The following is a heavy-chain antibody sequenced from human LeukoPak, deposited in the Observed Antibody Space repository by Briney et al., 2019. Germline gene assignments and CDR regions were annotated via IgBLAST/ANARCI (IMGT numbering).Heavy chain of an antibody. CDR3: ARDRELGV. V-gene: IGHV4-59*01. J-gene: IGHJ6*02. CDR1: GGSISIFY. CDR2: IYGGANT. D-gene: IGHD1-26*01. Sequence: SETLSLTCTVSGGSISIFYWSWIRQPPGKGLEWIGYIYGGANTNYNPSLKSRVTISVDMSRNQFSLKLNSVTAADTAIYYCARDRELGVWGQGTTVTVSS.